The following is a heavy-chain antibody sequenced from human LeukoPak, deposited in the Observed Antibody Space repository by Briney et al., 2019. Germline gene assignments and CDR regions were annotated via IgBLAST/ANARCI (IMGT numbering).Heavy chain of an antibody. Sequence: NPSETLSLTCAVYGGSFSGYYWSWIRQPPGKGLEWIGEIYHSGSTNCSPSLKSRVTISVDKSKNQFSLKVTSVTAADTAVYYCARVSSGSYYFDSWGQGTLVTVSS. D-gene: IGHD1-26*01. V-gene: IGHV4-34*01. CDR2: IYHSGST. J-gene: IGHJ4*02. CDR1: GGSFSGYY. CDR3: ARVSSGSYYFDS.